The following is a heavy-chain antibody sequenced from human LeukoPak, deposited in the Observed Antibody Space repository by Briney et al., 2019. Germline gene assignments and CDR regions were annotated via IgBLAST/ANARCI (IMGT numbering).Heavy chain of an antibody. CDR3: AREGMYYYDSSAFDY. V-gene: IGHV3-30*03. CDR1: GFTFSSYG. CDR2: ISYDGSNK. Sequence: GGSLRLSCAASGFTFSSYGMHWVRQAPGKGLDWVAVISYDGSNKYYADSVKGRFTISRDNSKNTLYLQMNSLRAEDTAVYYCAREGMYYYDSSAFDYWGQGTLVTVSS. J-gene: IGHJ4*02. D-gene: IGHD3-22*01.